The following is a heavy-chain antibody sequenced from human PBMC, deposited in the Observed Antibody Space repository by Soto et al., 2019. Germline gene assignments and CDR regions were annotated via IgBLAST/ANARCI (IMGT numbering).Heavy chain of an antibody. V-gene: IGHV4-30-4*01. CDR2: TYYSGST. CDR3: AGQPTAGSYYDLGSYYYYYAMDV. CDR1: GGSIISGDYY. Sequence: SETLSLTCTVSGGSIISGDYYWSWIRQPPGKGLEWIGYTYYSGSTYYNPSLKSRVTISVDTSKNQFSLKLSSVTAADTAVYYCAGQPTAGSYYDLGSYYYYYAMDVWGQGTTVTVSS. J-gene: IGHJ6*02. D-gene: IGHD3-10*01.